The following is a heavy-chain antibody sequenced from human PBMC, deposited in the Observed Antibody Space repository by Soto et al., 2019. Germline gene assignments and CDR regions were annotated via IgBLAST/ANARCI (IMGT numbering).Heavy chain of an antibody. V-gene: IGHV4-4*07. D-gene: IGHD6-13*01. CDR2: IFANGHT. CDR3: VASLAASGLNWLDP. J-gene: IGHJ5*02. Sequence: SETLSLTCIVSGGSISEKYWNWVRQPPGKGLEWIGLIFANGHTDYDPSLKSRVTMSVDASKNQFSLRLTSMTAADTAVYYCVASLAASGLNWLDPWGRGTLVTVSS. CDR1: GGSISEKY.